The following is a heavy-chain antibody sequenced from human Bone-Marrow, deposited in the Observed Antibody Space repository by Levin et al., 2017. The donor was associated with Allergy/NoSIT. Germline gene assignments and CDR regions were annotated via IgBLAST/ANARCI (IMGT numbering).Heavy chain of an antibody. D-gene: IGHD3-10*02. CDR3: AKDGGMGVQGVMSWFDP. J-gene: IGHJ5*02. CDR1: GFTFDDYA. V-gene: IGHV3-9*01. Sequence: GGSLRLSCAASGFTFDDYAMHWVRQAPGKGLEWVSGISWNSGSIGYADSVKGRFTISRDNAKNSLYLQMNSLRAEDTALYYCAKDGGMGVQGVMSWFDPWGQGTLVTVSS. CDR2: ISWNSGSI.